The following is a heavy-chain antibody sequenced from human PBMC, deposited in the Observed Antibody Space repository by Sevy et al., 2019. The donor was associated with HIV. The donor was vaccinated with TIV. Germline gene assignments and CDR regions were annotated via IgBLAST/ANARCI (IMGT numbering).Heavy chain of an antibody. CDR1: GFTFSSNW. D-gene: IGHD1-26*01. V-gene: IGHV3-74*01. CDR2: INSDGSST. Sequence: GGSLRLSCAASGFTFSSNWLHWVRQAPGKGLVWVSRINSDGSSTTYADSVKGRFTISRDNAKNTLYLQMNSLGAEDTAVYYCVKSVGVSRGFDYWGQGTLVTVSS. CDR3: VKSVGVSRGFDY. J-gene: IGHJ4*02.